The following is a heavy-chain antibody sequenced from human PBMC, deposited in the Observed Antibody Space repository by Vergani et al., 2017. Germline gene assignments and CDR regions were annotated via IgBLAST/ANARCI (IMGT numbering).Heavy chain of an antibody. V-gene: IGHV4-34*01. D-gene: IGHD2-15*01. Sequence: QVQLQQWGAGLLKPSETLSLTCAVYGGSFSGYYWSWIRQPPGKGLERIGEINHSGSTNYNPSLKSRVTISVDTSKNQFSLKLSSVTAADTAVYYCASSYCSGGSCYGGVDYWGQGTLVTVSS. CDR1: GGSFSGYY. CDR3: ASSYCSGGSCYGGVDY. J-gene: IGHJ4*02. CDR2: INHSGST.